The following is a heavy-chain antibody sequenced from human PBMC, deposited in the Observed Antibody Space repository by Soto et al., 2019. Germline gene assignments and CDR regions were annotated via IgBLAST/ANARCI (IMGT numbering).Heavy chain of an antibody. J-gene: IGHJ6*02. CDR3: ARIAASGRGWDV. CDR1: GFTFSSYW. CDR2: IKQDGSEE. D-gene: IGHD6-13*01. V-gene: IGHV3-7*01. Sequence: EVQLVESGGGLVQPGGSLRLSCVDSGFTFSSYWMSWVRQAPVKGLEWVGNIKQDGSEENYADSVKGRFTISRDNAKNSMYLQMNSLRGEDTGVYYCARIAASGRGWDVWGQGTTVVVSS.